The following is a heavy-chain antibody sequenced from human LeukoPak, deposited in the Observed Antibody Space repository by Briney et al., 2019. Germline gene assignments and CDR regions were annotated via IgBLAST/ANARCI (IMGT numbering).Heavy chain of an antibody. CDR3: AKDPTGGAAVPHNWFDP. J-gene: IGHJ5*02. V-gene: IGHV3-66*01. D-gene: IGHD6-13*01. CDR2: IYSGGST. CDR1: GFTVSSNY. Sequence: GGSLRLSCAASGFTVSSNYMSWVRQAPGKGLEWVSVIYSGGSTYYADSVKGRFTISRDTSKNTLYLQMNSLRAEDTAVYYCAKDPTGGAAVPHNWFDPWGQGTLVTVSS.